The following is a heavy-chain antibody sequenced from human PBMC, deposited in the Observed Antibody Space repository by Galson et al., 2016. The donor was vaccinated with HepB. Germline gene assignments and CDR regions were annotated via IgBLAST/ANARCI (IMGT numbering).Heavy chain of an antibody. V-gene: IGHV3-74*01. J-gene: IGHJ4*02. CDR2: INPEETTT. D-gene: IGHD1-1*01. CDR1: GFTFSKYW. Sequence: LRLSCAASGFTFSKYWMHWVRQAPGEGLVWVSRINPEETTTDHADSVEGRLTVSRDNARSTLFLQMNSLRVEDTAVYYCARGGIEPVDYWGQGTLVAVSS. CDR3: ARGGIEPVDY.